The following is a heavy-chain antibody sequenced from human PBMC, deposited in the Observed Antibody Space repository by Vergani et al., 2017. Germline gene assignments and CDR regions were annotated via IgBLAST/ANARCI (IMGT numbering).Heavy chain of an antibody. J-gene: IGHJ4*02. V-gene: IGHV3-11*05. CDR3: AKSSWWELRSYFDY. CDR2: ISSSSSYT. CDR1: GFTFSDYY. D-gene: IGHD1-26*01. Sequence: VQLVESGGGLVKPGGSLRLSCSASGFTFSDYYMSWIRQAPGKGLEWVSYISSSSSYTNYADSVKGRFTISRDNAKNSLYLQMNSLRAEDTAVYYCAKSSWWELRSYFDYWGQGTLVTVSS.